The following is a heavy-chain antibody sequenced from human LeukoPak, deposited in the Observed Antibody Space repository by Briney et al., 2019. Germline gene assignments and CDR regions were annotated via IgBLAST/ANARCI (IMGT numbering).Heavy chain of an antibody. Sequence: SVKVSCKASGGTFSSYAISWVRQAPGQGLEWMGGIIPIFGTANYAQKFQGRVTITADKSTSTAYMELSSLRSEDTAVYYCARAFGWLLQDYYYYGMDVWGKGTTDTVSS. CDR3: ARAFGWLLQDYYYYGMDV. J-gene: IGHJ6*04. CDR2: IIPIFGTA. CDR1: GGTFSSYA. V-gene: IGHV1-69*06. D-gene: IGHD3-22*01.